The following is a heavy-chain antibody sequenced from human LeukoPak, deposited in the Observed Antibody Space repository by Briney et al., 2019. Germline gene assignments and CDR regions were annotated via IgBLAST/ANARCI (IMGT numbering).Heavy chain of an antibody. V-gene: IGHV3-21*01. CDR3: ATETIGRHYDY. CDR2: IGPTGTDR. Sequence: PGGSLRLSCVASGFTFSSYSMKWGPQGPGKGLGGVPSIGPTGTDRYYADSVRGRFTISRDNAKISMYLQMDSVRDEDTSAYSYATETIGRHYDYWGQGTLLTVSS. J-gene: IGHJ4*02. D-gene: IGHD1-14*01. CDR1: GFTFSSYS.